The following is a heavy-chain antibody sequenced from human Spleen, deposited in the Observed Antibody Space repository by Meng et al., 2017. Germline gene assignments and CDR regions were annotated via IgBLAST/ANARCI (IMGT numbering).Heavy chain of an antibody. CDR1: GYTFTGYY. D-gene: IGHD6-13*01. Sequence: ASVKVSCKASGYTFTGYYMHWVRQAPGQGLEWMGWFNPNSGGTNFAQNFQGRVTMTRDTSINTAYMELSSLRSDDTAAYYCARDGSAAGSELDYWGQGTLVTVSS. V-gene: IGHV1-2*02. CDR2: FNPNSGGT. J-gene: IGHJ4*02. CDR3: ARDGSAAGSELDY.